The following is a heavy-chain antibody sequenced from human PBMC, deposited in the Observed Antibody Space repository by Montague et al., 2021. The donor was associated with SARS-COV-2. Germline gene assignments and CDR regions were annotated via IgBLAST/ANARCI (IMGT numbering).Heavy chain of an antibody. V-gene: IGHV4-34*01. D-gene: IGHD1-26*01. CDR2: INPSGGT. J-gene: IGHJ4*02. CDR3: ARGRYGGAAY. CDR1: GGSFSGYY. Sequence: SETLSLTCAVYGGSFSGYYWSWIRQLQGKGLEWIGKINPSGGTNYNPSLASRVTISADTSKKQFSLKFSSGSAADTAVYYCARGRYGGAAYWGQGTLVTVTS.